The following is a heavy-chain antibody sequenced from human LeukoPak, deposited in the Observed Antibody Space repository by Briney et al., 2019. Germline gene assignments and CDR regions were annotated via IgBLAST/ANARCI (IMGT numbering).Heavy chain of an antibody. CDR2: IYYSGST. V-gene: IGHV4-59*12. CDR1: GGSISSYY. J-gene: IGHJ3*02. CDR3: AREVSKIDAFDI. Sequence: SETLSLTCTVSGGSISSYYWSWIRQPPGKGLEWIGYIYYSGSTNYNPSLKSRVTISVDTSKNQFSLKLSSVTAADTAVYYCAREVSKIDAFDIWGQGTMVTVSS.